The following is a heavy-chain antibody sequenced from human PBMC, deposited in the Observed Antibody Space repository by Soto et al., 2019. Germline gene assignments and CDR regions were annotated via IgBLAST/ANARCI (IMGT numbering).Heavy chain of an antibody. CDR2: IYRSGNS. J-gene: IGHJ4*02. Sequence: ETLSLTCDVSGFSISSGYYWSWVRQPPGKGLEWIGSIYRSGNSYHNPSLETRLILSVDTSKNPYSLKLASVTAADTAMYYCAREKVGTAFFDNWGQGTQVTVSS. V-gene: IGHV4-38-2*02. CDR1: GFSISSGYY. D-gene: IGHD1-1*01. CDR3: AREKVGTAFFDN.